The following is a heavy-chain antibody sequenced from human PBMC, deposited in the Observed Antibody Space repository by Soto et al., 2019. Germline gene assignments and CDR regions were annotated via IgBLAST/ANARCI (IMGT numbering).Heavy chain of an antibody. D-gene: IGHD1-1*01. V-gene: IGHV1-18*01. J-gene: IGHJ4*02. Sequence: QVQLVQSGAEVKKPGASVKVSCKTSGYPFTSYGINWVRQAPGQGPEWMGWISAYNGKTSYTQKFQGRVTMTTDTSTSTAYMELRSLRTEDTAMYYCAKEGPITNWYFDYWGQGTLVTVSS. CDR1: GYPFTSYG. CDR2: ISAYNGKT. CDR3: AKEGPITNWYFDY.